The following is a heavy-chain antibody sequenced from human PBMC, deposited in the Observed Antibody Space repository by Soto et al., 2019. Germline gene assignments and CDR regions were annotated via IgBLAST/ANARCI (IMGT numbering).Heavy chain of an antibody. CDR3: ALVPCPFDDCYALDF. CDR1: GDSISSCNQY. D-gene: IGHD3-9*01. CDR2: IFSSGTT. Sequence: PSETRSLTCPVSGDSISSCNQYWSWIRQPPGKVLEWIGYIFSSGTTYYNPSLKSRLTMSLDASQNQFSLKLNSLTDADTAVYFCALVPCPFDDCYALDFWGQGTSVPGSS. J-gene: IGHJ6*02. V-gene: IGHV4-30-4*01.